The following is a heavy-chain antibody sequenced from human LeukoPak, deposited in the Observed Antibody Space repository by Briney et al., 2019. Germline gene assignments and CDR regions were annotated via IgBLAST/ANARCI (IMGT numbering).Heavy chain of an antibody. J-gene: IGHJ4*02. CDR1: GFTFSNAW. V-gene: IGHV3-15*01. CDR2: IKSKSDGGTT. D-gene: IGHD5-12*01. Sequence: GGTVRLSCAASGFTFSNAWMSWVRQAPGKGLEWVGRIKSKSDGGTTDYAAPVNGRFTISSDDSKNTLYLQMNSLKTEDTAVYYCTTVVATDIDYWGRGTLVRVSS. CDR3: TTVVATDIDY.